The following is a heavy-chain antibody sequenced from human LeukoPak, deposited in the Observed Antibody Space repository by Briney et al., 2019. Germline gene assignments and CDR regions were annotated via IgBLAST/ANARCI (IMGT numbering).Heavy chain of an antibody. D-gene: IGHD6-6*01. V-gene: IGHV4-39*07. CDR2: TFYVGSP. J-gene: IGHJ4*02. Sequence: PSETLSLTCNVSGDSITNSAYYWGWIRQPPGKGLEWIGTTFYVGSPYYNPSLRSRVTISADTSKNQISLKVASVTAADTAVYYCARDLGAARRGFGYWGQGILVTVSS. CDR3: ARDLGAARRGFGY. CDR1: GDSITNSAYY.